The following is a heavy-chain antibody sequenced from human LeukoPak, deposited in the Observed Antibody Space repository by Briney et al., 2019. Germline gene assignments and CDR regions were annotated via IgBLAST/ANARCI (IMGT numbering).Heavy chain of an antibody. CDR1: GYSFTSYW. CDR3: ARHNSSGWFDAFDI. V-gene: IGHV5-10-1*01. CDR2: IDPSDSYT. D-gene: IGHD6-19*01. Sequence: GESLKISCKGSGYSFTSYWISWVRQMPGKGLEWRGRIDPSDSYTNYSPSFQGHVTISADKSISTAYPQWSSLKASDTAMYYCARHNSSGWFDAFDIWGQGTMVTVSS. J-gene: IGHJ3*02.